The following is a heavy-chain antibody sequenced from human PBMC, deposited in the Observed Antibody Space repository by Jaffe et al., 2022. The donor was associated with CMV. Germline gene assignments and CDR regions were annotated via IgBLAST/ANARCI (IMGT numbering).Heavy chain of an antibody. Sequence: EVQLVESGGGLVKPGGSLRLSCAASRFTLSDYSMNWVRQAPGKGLEWVSSISSSGSYIYYADSVKGRFTISRDNAKNTLYLQMNSLRAEDTAVYYCASGRDGYKLMGYWGQGTLVTVSS. CDR2: ISSSGSYI. V-gene: IGHV3-21*06. CDR1: RFTLSDYS. D-gene: IGHD5-12*01. J-gene: IGHJ4*02. CDR3: ASGRDGYKLMGY.